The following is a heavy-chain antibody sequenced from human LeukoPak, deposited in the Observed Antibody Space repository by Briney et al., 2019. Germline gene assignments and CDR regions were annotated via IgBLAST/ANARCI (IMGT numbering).Heavy chain of an antibody. J-gene: IGHJ4*02. Sequence: PSETLSLTCTVSGGSISSSSYYWGWIRQPPGKGLEWIGSIYYSGSTYYNPSLKSRVTISVETSKNGFSLKLRSVTAADTAVYYCARVTGYRIEDYFDYWGQGTLVTVSS. CDR3: ARVTGYRIEDYFDY. V-gene: IGHV4-39*07. CDR2: IYYSGST. D-gene: IGHD6-13*01. CDR1: GGSISSSSYY.